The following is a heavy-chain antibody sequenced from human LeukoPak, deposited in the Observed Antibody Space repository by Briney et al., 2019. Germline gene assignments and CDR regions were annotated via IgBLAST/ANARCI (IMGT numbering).Heavy chain of an antibody. V-gene: IGHV3-30-3*01. Sequence: GGSLRLSCAASGFTFSSYAMHWVPQAPGKGLEWVAVISYDGSNKYYADSVKGRFTISRDNSKNTLYLQMNSLRAEDTAVYYCATNHEQGDGIGFFYHWGQGTLVTVSS. D-gene: IGHD3-3*01. CDR1: GFTFSSYA. CDR3: ATNHEQGDGIGFFYH. J-gene: IGHJ4*02. CDR2: ISYDGSNK.